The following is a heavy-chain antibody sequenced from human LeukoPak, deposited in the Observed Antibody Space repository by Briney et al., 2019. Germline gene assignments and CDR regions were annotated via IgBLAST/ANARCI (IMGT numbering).Heavy chain of an antibody. CDR3: ARVEIAAAGTDYYYYGVDV. D-gene: IGHD6-13*01. CDR1: GYTFTSYW. V-gene: IGHV5-51*01. J-gene: IGHJ6*02. Sequence: GESLKISCKGSGYTFTSYWIGWVRQMAGKGLEWMGIISPGDSHTRYSPSFQGQVTISADKSISIAYLQWSSLKASDTATYYCARVEIAAAGTDYYYYGVDVWGQGTTVTVSS. CDR2: ISPGDSHT.